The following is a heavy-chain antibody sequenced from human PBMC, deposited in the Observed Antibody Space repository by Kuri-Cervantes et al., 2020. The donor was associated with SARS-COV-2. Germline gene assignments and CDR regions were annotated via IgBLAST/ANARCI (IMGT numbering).Heavy chain of an antibody. D-gene: IGHD3-3*01. V-gene: IGHV4-39*01. J-gene: IGHJ6*02. CDR2: IYYSGST. CDR1: GGSISSSSYY. Sequence: SETLSLTCTVSGGSISSSSYYWGWIRQPPGKGLEWIGSIYYSGSTYYNPSLKSRVTISVDTSKNQFFLKLSSVTAADTAVYYCARPMPYDFWSGYRAYYYGMDVWGQGTTVTVSS. CDR3: ARPMPYDFWSGYRAYYYGMDV.